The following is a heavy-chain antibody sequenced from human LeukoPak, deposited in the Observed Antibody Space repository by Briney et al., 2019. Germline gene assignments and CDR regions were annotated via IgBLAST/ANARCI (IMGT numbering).Heavy chain of an antibody. D-gene: IGHD5-12*01. J-gene: IGHJ4*02. V-gene: IGHV3-23*01. Sequence: PGGSLRLSCAASGFTFTTNAMSWVRQAPGKGLEWVSAISGRTGATYYADSEKGRFTISRDNSKSTLYLQMDSLRAEDTAVYYCAKCGNIGCHLIDYWGQGTLVTVSS. CDR2: ISGRTGAT. CDR1: GFTFTTNA. CDR3: AKCGNIGCHLIDY.